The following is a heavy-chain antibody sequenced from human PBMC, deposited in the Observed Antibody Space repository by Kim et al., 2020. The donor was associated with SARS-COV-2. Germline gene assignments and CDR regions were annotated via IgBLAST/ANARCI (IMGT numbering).Heavy chain of an antibody. CDR3: ARDSTMVRGPTRYGMDV. V-gene: IGHV1-2*02. CDR1: GYTFTGYY. Sequence: ASVKVSCKASGYTFTGYYMHWVRQAPGQGLEWMGWINPNSGGTNYAQKFQGRVTMTRDTSISTAYMELSRLRSDDTTVYYCARDSTMVRGPTRYGMDVWGQGTTVTVSS. D-gene: IGHD3-10*01. CDR2: INPNSGGT. J-gene: IGHJ6*02.